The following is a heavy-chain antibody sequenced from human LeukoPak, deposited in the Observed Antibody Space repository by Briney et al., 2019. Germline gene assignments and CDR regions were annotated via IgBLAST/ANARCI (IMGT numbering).Heavy chain of an antibody. D-gene: IGHD7-27*01. V-gene: IGHV4-38-2*02. CDR1: GYSISSDYY. CDR3: ARGDWGSPDYYYMDV. Sequence: SETLSLTCTVSGYSISSDYYWGWIRQPPGKGLEWIGFIYHSGSTYYNPSLKSRVTISVDTSKNQFSLKQSSVTAADTAVYYCARGDWGSPDYYYMDVWGKGTTVTISS. CDR2: IYHSGST. J-gene: IGHJ6*03.